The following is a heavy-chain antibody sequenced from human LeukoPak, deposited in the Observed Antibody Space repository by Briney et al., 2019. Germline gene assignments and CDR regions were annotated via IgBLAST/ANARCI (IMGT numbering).Heavy chain of an antibody. CDR1: GYTFTSYA. V-gene: IGHV7-4-1*02. CDR2: INTNTGNP. Sequence: GASVKVSCKASGYTFTSYAMNWVRQAPGQGLEWMGWINTNTGNPTYAQGFTGRFVFSLDTSVSTAYLQISSLKAEDTAVYYCAGSPNSGSHPYAFDIWGQGTMVTVSS. J-gene: IGHJ3*02. CDR3: AGSPNSGSHPYAFDI. D-gene: IGHD1-26*01.